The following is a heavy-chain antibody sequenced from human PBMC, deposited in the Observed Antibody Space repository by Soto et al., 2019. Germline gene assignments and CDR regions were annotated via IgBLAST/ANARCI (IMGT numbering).Heavy chain of an antibody. CDR1: GFTFSNAW. CDR2: IKSKTDGGTT. V-gene: IGHV3-15*01. D-gene: IGHD3-9*01. J-gene: IGHJ6*03. CDR3: HYDILTGQINHYYYYMDV. Sequence: GGSLRLSCAASGFTFSNAWMSWVRQAPGKGLEWVGRIKSKTDGGTTDYAAPVKGRFTISRDDSKNTLYLQMNSLKTEDTAVYYCHYDILTGQINHYYYYMDVWGKGTTVTVSS.